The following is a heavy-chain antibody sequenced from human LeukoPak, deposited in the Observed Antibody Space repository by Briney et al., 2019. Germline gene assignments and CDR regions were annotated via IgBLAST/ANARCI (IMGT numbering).Heavy chain of an antibody. CDR2: INPNSGGT. D-gene: IGHD3-10*01. CDR3: ARDRGGLRAFNYYYMDV. V-gene: IGHV1-2*02. CDR1: GYTFTGYY. J-gene: IGHJ6*03. Sequence: ASVKVSCKASGYTFTGYYMHWVRQAPGQGLEWMGWINPNSGGTNYAQKFQGRVTMTRDTSISTAYMELSRLRSDDTAVYYCARDRGGLRAFNYYYMDVWGKGTTVTVSS.